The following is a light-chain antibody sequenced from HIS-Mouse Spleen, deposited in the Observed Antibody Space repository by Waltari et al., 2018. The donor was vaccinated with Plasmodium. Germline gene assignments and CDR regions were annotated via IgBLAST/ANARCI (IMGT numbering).Light chain of an antibody. CDR2: GAS. V-gene: IGKV3-15*01. CDR1: QSVSSN. J-gene: IGKJ3*01. Sequence: EIVMTQSPATLSVSPGERATLSCRASQSVSSNLAWYQQKPCQAPRLLIYGASTRATGIPARFSGSGSGTEFTLTINSLQSEDFAVYYCQQYNNWPPLTFGPGTKVDIK. CDR3: QQYNNWPPLT.